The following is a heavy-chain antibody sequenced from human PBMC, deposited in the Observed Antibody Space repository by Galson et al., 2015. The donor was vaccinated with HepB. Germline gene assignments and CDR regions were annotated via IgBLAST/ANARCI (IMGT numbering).Heavy chain of an antibody. CDR1: GYTFTGYY. CDR2: INPNSGGT. Sequence: SVKVSCKASGYTFTGYYMHWVRQAPGQGLEWMGRINPNSGGTNYAQKFQGRLTMTRDTSTSTVFMELSSLRSEDTAVYHCARGVLLWDGPDYWGQGTLVTASS. D-gene: IGHD3-10*01. V-gene: IGHV1-2*06. J-gene: IGHJ4*02. CDR3: ARGVLLWDGPDY.